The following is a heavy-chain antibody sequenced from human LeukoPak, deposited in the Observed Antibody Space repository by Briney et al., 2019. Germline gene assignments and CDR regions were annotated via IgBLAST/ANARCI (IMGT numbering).Heavy chain of an antibody. CDR1: GGSISSGGYY. J-gene: IGHJ4*02. D-gene: IGHD1-26*01. CDR3: ARASTEPGPGDY. Sequence: SETLSLTCTVSGGSISSGGYYWSWIRQHPGKGLEWIGYIYYSGSTYYNPSLKSRVTISVDTSKNQFSLKLGSVTAADTAVYYCARASTEPGPGDYWGQGTLVTVSS. CDR2: IYYSGST. V-gene: IGHV4-31*03.